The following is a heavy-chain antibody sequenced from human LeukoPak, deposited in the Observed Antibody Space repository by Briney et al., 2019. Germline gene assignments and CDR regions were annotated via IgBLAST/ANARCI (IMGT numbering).Heavy chain of an antibody. CDR3: ARANCGGGSCYSDY. CDR2: IYYSGST. Sequence: PSQTLSLTCTVSGCSISSGGYYWSWIRQHPGKGLEWIGYIYYSGSTYYNPSLKSRVTISVDTSKNQFSLKLSSMTAADTAVYYCARANCGGGSCYSDYWGQGTLVTVSS. D-gene: IGHD2-15*01. J-gene: IGHJ4*02. V-gene: IGHV4-31*03. CDR1: GCSISSGGYY.